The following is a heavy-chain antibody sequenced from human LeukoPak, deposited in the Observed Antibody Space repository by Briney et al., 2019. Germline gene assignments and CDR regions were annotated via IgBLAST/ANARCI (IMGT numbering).Heavy chain of an antibody. CDR1: GYSISSGYY. J-gene: IGHJ4*02. D-gene: IGHD2-21*01. Sequence: SETLSLTCTVSGYSISSGYYWGWIRQPSGKGLEWVGSIYHSGSTYYNPSLKSRVTISVDTSKNQFSLKLSSVTAADTAVYYCARARVVMATSDYWGQGTLVTVSS. V-gene: IGHV4-38-2*02. CDR3: ARARVVMATSDY. CDR2: IYHSGST.